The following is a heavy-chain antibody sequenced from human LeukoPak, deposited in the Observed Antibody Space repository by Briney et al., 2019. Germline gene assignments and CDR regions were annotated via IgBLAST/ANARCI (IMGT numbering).Heavy chain of an antibody. CDR3: ARRLTQYDCFDP. CDR1: GDSVSSNSVT. V-gene: IGHV6-1*01. CDR2: TYYRSTWYN. Sequence: SQTLSLTCAISGDSVSSNSVTWNWIRQSPSRGLEWPGRTYYRSTWYNDYAVSVRGRITVNPDTSKNQFSLHLNSVTPEDTAVYYCARRLTQYDCFDPWGQGILVTVSS. D-gene: IGHD2-2*01. J-gene: IGHJ5*02.